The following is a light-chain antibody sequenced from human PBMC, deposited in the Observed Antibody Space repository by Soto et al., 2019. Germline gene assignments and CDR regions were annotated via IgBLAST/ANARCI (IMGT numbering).Light chain of an antibody. V-gene: IGLV1-40*01. CDR1: SSNIEAGRD. Sequence: QSVLTQPPSVSGAPGQRVIISCTGSSSNIEAGRDVHWYRQFPGEAPKFLISDSNHRPSGVPDRFSVSKSGASASLAITGLRPEDEGDYFCQSYGTSLSGLYVFGTGTKLTVL. CDR2: DSN. J-gene: IGLJ1*01. CDR3: QSYGTSLSGLYV.